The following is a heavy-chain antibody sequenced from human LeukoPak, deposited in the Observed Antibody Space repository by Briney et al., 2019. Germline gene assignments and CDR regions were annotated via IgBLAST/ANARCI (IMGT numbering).Heavy chain of an antibody. V-gene: IGHV3-64*01. J-gene: IGHJ6*02. D-gene: IGHD6-19*01. Sequence: PGGSLRLSCAASGFTFSSYAMHWVRQAPGKGLEYVSAISKNGGSTYYANSVKGRFTISRDNSKNTLYLQMGSLRAEDMAVYYCARDYVAADYYYCMDVWGQGTTVTVSS. CDR2: ISKNGGST. CDR1: GFTFSSYA. CDR3: ARDYVAADYYYCMDV.